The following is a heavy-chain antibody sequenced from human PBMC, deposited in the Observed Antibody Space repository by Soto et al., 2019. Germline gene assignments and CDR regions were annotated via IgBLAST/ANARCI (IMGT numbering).Heavy chain of an antibody. CDR2: ISAYNGHT. CDR3: ARDIVVVPAAMLYYYYGMDV. D-gene: IGHD2-2*01. V-gene: IGHV1-18*01. J-gene: IGHJ6*02. CDR1: GYTFTSYG. Sequence: QVQLVQSGAEVKKPGASVKVSCKASGYTFTSYGISWVRQAPGQGLERMGWISAYNGHTNYAQKLQGRVTMTTVTSTSTAYMELRSLRSDDTAVYYCARDIVVVPAAMLYYYYGMDVWGQGTTVTVSS.